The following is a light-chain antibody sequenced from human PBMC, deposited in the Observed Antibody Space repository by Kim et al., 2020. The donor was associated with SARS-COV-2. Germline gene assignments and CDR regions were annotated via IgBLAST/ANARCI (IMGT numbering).Light chain of an antibody. V-gene: IGKV1-39*01. CDR3: QQSYSSPYT. CDR1: QNINNY. Sequence: DIQMTQSPSSLSASVGDRVTITCRASQNINNYLNWYQQKPGKAPKLLMYAASSLQSGVPSWFSGSGSGIDFTFTISSLQPEDFATYYCQQSYSSPYTFGQGTKLEI. CDR2: AAS. J-gene: IGKJ2*01.